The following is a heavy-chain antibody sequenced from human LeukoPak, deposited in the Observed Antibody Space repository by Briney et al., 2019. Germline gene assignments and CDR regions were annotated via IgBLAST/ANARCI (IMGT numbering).Heavy chain of an antibody. Sequence: ASVKVSCKASGYTFTGYYMHWVRQAPGQGLEWMGWINPNSGGTNYAQKFQGWVTMTRDTSISTAYMELSRLRSDDTAVYYCARAEDGATVTTFDYWGQGTLVTVSS. CDR2: INPNSGGT. V-gene: IGHV1-2*04. CDR1: GYTFTGYY. D-gene: IGHD4-17*01. CDR3: ARAEDGATVTTFDY. J-gene: IGHJ4*02.